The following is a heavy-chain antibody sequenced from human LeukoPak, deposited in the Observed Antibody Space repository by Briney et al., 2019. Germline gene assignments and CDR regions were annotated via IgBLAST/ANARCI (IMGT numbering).Heavy chain of an antibody. CDR3: ARGLQYGWFDP. D-gene: IGHD4-11*01. V-gene: IGHV3-48*01. Sequence: QTGGSLRLSCAASGFTFSSYSMNWVRQAPGKGLEWVSYISSSSSTIYYADSVKGRFTTSRDNAKNSLYLQMNSLRAEDTAVYYCARGLQYGWFDPWGQGTLVTVSS. J-gene: IGHJ5*02. CDR2: ISSSSSTI. CDR1: GFTFSSYS.